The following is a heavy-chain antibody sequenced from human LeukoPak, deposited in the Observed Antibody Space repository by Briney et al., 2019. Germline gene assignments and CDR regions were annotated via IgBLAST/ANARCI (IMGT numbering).Heavy chain of an antibody. CDR2: ISGSGGST. Sequence: GGSLRLSCVSSGFSFSSYAMSWVRQAPGKGLEWVSAISGSGGSTYYADSVKGRFTISRDNSKNTLYLQMNSLRAEDTAVYYCAKDLRVIVVVDAFDIWGQGTMVTVSS. CDR3: AKDLRVIVVVDAFDI. J-gene: IGHJ3*02. V-gene: IGHV3-23*01. CDR1: GFSFSSYA. D-gene: IGHD3-22*01.